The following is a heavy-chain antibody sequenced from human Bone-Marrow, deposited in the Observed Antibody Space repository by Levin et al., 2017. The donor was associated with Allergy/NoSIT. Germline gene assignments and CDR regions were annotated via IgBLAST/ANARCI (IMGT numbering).Heavy chain of an antibody. CDR2: IRYDGNT. V-gene: IGHV4-59*01. CDR3: AREYGGDWYFDL. CDR1: GDSFTTSY. D-gene: IGHD2-21*01. Sequence: SQTLSLPCTVSGDSFTTSYWSWIRPPPGRGLEWIGYIRYDGNTNYNPSLKSRVTISLDTSKNEFSLNLRSVTAADTAVYCCAREYGGDWYFDLWGRGTLVTVSS. J-gene: IGHJ2*01.